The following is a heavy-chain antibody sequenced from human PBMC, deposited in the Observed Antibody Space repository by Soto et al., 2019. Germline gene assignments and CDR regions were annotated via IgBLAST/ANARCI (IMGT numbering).Heavy chain of an antibody. J-gene: IGHJ4*02. CDR1: GGSISSYY. D-gene: IGHD2-2*01. V-gene: IGHV4-4*07. CDR2: IYASGGT. Sequence: SETLSLTCTVSGGSISSYYWSWIRQPAGKGLEWIGRIYASGGTNYNPSLKSRVTISVDTSKNHFSLKLSSVTPADTAVYYCARARFCTSTSCYHYFDFWGQGTLVTVS. CDR3: ARARFCTSTSCYHYFDF.